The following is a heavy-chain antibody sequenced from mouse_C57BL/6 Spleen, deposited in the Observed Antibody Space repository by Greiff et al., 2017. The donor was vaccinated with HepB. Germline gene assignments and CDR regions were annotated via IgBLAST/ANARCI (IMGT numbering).Heavy chain of an antibody. Sequence: VQLVESGPELVKPGASVKISCKASGYAFSSSWMNWVKQRPGKGLEWIGRIYPGDGDTNYNGKFKGKATLTADKSSSTAYMQLSSLTSEDSAVYFCARSLPPYAMDYWGQGTSVTVSS. CDR1: GYAFSSSW. CDR3: ARSLPPYAMDY. J-gene: IGHJ4*01. V-gene: IGHV1-82*01. CDR2: IYPGDGDT.